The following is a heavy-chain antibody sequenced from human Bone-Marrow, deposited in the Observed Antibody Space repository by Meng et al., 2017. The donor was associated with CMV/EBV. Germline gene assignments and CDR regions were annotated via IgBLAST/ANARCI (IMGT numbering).Heavy chain of an antibody. CDR1: GGTFSSYA. D-gene: IGHD3-10*01. V-gene: IGHV1-69*05. CDR2: IIPIFGTA. CDR3: ARGRHPFGELFYFDY. Sequence: SVKVSCKASGGTFSSYAISWVRQAPGQGLEWMGGIIPIFGTANYAQKFQGRVTITTDESTSTAYMELSSLRSEDTAVYYCARGRHPFGELFYFDYWGQGTLVTVSS. J-gene: IGHJ4*02.